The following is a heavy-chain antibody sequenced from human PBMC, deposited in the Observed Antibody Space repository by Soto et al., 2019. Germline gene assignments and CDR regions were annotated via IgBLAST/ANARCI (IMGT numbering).Heavy chain of an antibody. CDR2: IYSDGRT. CDR1: GFIVSASY. D-gene: IGHD6-13*01. CDR3: ARCSGWYGQCYFDC. J-gene: IGHJ4*02. V-gene: IGHV3-53*01. Sequence: GGSLRLSCAATGFIVSASYMSWVRQAPGKGLEWASVIYSDGRTYYADSVKGRFTISRDNSKNTLYLQMNSLSAEDTAVYYCARCSGWYGQCYFDCWGQGTLVTVSS.